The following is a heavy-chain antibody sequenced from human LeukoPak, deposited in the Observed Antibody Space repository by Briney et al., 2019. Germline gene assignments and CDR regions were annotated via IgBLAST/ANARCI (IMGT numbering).Heavy chain of an antibody. V-gene: IGHV3-23*01. J-gene: IGHJ3*02. CDR2: ITGSGGST. CDR1: EFTFSSYA. D-gene: IGHD3-10*01. CDR3: AKVSGYGAPLEDAFDI. Sequence: GGSLRLSCAVSEFTFSSYAMSWVRPARGKGLEWGLAITGSGGSTYYADSVKGRFTISRDNSKNTLYLQMNSLRAEDTAVYYCAKVSGYGAPLEDAFDIWGQGTMVTVSS.